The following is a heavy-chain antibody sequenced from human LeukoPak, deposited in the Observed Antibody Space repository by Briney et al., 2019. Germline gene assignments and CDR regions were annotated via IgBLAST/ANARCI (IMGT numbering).Heavy chain of an antibody. V-gene: IGHV1-2*04. D-gene: IGHD1-1*01. CDR1: GYTFSDFY. J-gene: IGHJ4*02. Sequence: ASVKVSCKASGYTFSDFYIHWVRQAPGQGLEYVGWITPKSGDTYSPQRFQGWVTMTRDASISTAYMELSSLRSDDTAVYFCARVRLVDERAWAYWGQGTLVTVSS. CDR3: ARVRLVDERAWAY. CDR2: ITPKSGDT.